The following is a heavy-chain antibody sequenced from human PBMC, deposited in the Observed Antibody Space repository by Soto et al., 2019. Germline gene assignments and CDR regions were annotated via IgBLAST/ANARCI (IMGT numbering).Heavy chain of an antibody. CDR3: ERDLSRWGYCSCGSCSTHFDY. CDR2: IIPIFGTA. Sequence: QVQLVQSGAEVKKPGSSVKVSCKASGGTFSSSAISWVRQAPGQGLEWMGGIIPIFGTANYAQKFQGRVTITADESTSTAYMELSSLRSEDTAVYYCERDLSRWGYCSCGSCSTHFDYWGQGTLVTV. V-gene: IGHV1-69*12. J-gene: IGHJ4*02. CDR1: GGTFSSSA. D-gene: IGHD2-15*01.